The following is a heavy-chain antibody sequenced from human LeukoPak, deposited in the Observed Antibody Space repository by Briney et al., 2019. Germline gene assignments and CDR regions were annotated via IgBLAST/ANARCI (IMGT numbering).Heavy chain of an antibody. CDR2: INPTSGGT. J-gene: IGHJ5*02. Sequence: GASVKVSCKASGFMFTDYYIHWVRQAPGQGLEWMGWINPTSGGTNFAQRFQGRVTMTGDTSISTVYMEINSLRSDDTAMYFCARDYVGWSAGYNHRYHNYLDPWGQGTLVVVSS. CDR1: GFMFTDYY. CDR3: ARDYVGWSAGYNHRYHNYLDP. D-gene: IGHD1-14*01. V-gene: IGHV1-2*02.